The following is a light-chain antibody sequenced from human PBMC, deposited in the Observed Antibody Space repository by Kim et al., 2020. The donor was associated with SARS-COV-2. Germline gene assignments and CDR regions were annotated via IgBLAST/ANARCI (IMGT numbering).Light chain of an antibody. J-gene: IGLJ3*02. CDR1: SSNIGAGYD. CDR3: QSFDSSLSGPV. V-gene: IGLV1-40*01. Sequence: QRGPISGTGSSSNIGAGYDAHWYQQLPGTAPKLLIFGNSKRPSGVPDRISGSKSGTSASLAITGLQAEDEADYYCQSFDSSLSGPVFGGGTQLTVL. CDR2: GNS.